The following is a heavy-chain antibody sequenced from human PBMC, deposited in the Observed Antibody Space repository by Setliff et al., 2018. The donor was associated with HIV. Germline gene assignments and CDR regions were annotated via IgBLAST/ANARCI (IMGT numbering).Heavy chain of an antibody. V-gene: IGHV3-48*04. CDR3: ARVKRGTPPSY. CDR1: GFTFSDYW. Sequence: GGSLRLSCAASGFTFSDYWMIWVRQAPGKGLEWLSYIHSSGTVMNYADSIKGRFSVSRDNIENSLYLQMNSLRAEDTGVYYCARVKRGTPPSYWGQGTLVIVSS. CDR2: IHSSGTVM. J-gene: IGHJ4*02.